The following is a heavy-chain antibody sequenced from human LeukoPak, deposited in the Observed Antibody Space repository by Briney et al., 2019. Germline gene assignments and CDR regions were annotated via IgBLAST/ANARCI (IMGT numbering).Heavy chain of an antibody. CDR3: ARGTRVTTGSAVVY. CDR2: MDPNSGNT. Sequence: ASVKVSCKASGYTFTSYDINWVRQAPGQGLEWMGWMDPNSGNTGYAQKFQGRVTMTRNTSISTAYMELSSLRSEDTAVYYCARGTRVTTGSAVVYWGQGTLVTVSS. V-gene: IGHV1-8*01. D-gene: IGHD4-17*01. J-gene: IGHJ4*02. CDR1: GYTFTSYD.